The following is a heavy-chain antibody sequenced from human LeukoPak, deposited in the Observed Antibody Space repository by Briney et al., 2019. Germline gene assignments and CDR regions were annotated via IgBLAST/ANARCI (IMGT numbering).Heavy chain of an antibody. Sequence: GGSLRLSCAASGFTFSSYAMHWVRQAPGKGLEHVSAISSNGVSTYYANSVKGRFTISRDNSKNTLYFQMGSLRAEDMAVYYCARGDSSSPLYGMDVWGQGTTVTVSS. V-gene: IGHV3-64*01. CDR3: ARGDSSSPLYGMDV. CDR1: GFTFSSYA. J-gene: IGHJ6*02. CDR2: ISSNGVST. D-gene: IGHD2-2*01.